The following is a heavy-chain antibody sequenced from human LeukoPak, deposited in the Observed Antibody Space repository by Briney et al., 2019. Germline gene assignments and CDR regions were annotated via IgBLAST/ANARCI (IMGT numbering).Heavy chain of an antibody. D-gene: IGHD3-10*01. CDR1: GYTFTGYY. CDR2: INPNSGGT. V-gene: IGHV1-2*02. J-gene: IGHJ4*02. CDR3: ARPLWFGELSFLDY. Sequence: GASVKVSCKASGYTFTGYYMHWVRQAPGQGLEWIGWINPNSGGTNYAQKFQGRVTMTRDTSISTAYMELSRLRSDDTAVYYCARPLWFGELSFLDYWGQGTLVTVSS.